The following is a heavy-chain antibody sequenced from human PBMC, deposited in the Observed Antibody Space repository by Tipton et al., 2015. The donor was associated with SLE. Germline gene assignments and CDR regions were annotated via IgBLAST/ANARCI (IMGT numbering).Heavy chain of an antibody. Sequence: TLSLTCTVSGGSISSSNYYWGWIRQPPGKGLDWIGSISYSGSTFYNPSLKSRVTISIDRSKNQFSLKVTSVTAADTAVYYCARVIFSSSWPYFDHWGRGTLVTVSS. CDR1: GGSISSSNYY. CDR2: ISYSGST. CDR3: ARVIFSSSWPYFDH. D-gene: IGHD6-13*01. J-gene: IGHJ4*02. V-gene: IGHV4-39*07.